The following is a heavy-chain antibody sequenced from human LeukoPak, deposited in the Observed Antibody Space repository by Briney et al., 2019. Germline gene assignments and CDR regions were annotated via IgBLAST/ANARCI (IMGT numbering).Heavy chain of an antibody. Sequence: GGSLRLSCAASGFTFSSYSMNWVRQAPGKGLEWVAVISYDGSNKYYADSVKGRFTISRDNSKNTLYLQMNSLRAEDTAVYYCAREIRSGWPLDYWGQGTLVTVSS. CDR1: GFTFSSYS. J-gene: IGHJ4*02. CDR2: ISYDGSNK. CDR3: AREIRSGWPLDY. D-gene: IGHD6-19*01. V-gene: IGHV3-30*03.